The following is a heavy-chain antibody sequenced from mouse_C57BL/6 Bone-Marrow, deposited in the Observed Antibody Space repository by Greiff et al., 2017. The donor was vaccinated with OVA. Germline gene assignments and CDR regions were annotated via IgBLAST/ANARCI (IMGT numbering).Heavy chain of an antibody. CDR2: INPSTGGT. J-gene: IGHJ1*03. CDR3: ARKDGYWYFDV. D-gene: IGHD2-3*01. CDR1: GYSFTGYY. V-gene: IGHV1-42*01. Sequence: EVQLQQSGPELVKPGASVKISCKASGYSFTGYYMNWVKQSPEKSLEWIGEINPSTGGTTYNQKFKAKATLTVDKSSSTAYMQLKSLTSEDSAVYYCARKDGYWYFDVWGTGTTVTVSS.